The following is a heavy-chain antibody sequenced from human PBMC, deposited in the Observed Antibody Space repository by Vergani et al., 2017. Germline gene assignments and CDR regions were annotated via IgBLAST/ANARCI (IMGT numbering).Heavy chain of an antibody. CDR3: ARGRWIAAPRPFDY. CDR2: IYHSGST. D-gene: IGHD6-6*01. J-gene: IGHJ4*02. V-gene: IGHV4-30-2*01. Sequence: QLQLQESGSGLVKPSQTLSLTCAVSGGSISSGGYSWSWIRQPPGKGLEWIGYIYHSGSTYYNPSLKSRVTISVDTSKNQFSLKLSSVTAADTAVYYCARGRWIAAPRPFDYWGQGTLVTVSS. CDR1: GGSISSGGYS.